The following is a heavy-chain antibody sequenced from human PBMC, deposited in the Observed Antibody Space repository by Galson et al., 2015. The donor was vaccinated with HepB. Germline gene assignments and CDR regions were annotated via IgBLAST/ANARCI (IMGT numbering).Heavy chain of an antibody. CDR3: ARDLGPPVGVLVMGEPELGY. CDR1: GFTFSSYG. CDR2: IWYDGSNK. D-gene: IGHD3-9*01. J-gene: IGHJ4*02. Sequence: SLRLSCAASGFTFSSYGMHWVRQAPGKGLEWVAVIWYDGSNKYYADSVKGRFTISRDNSKNTLYLQMNSLRAEDTAVYYCARDLGPPVGVLVMGEPELGYCGQVTLVTVSS. V-gene: IGHV3-33*01.